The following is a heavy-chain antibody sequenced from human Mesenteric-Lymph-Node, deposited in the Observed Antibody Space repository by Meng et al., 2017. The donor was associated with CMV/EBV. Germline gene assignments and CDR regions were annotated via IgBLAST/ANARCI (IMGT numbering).Heavy chain of an antibody. D-gene: IGHD5-24*01. Sequence: QVQLVQYRAEVGKPGASVMVSCKASGYTFTDFYIHWVRQAPGQGLEWMGRINPNSGVSNSAQNFQGRFTMTRDTSISTSYMELGRLTSDDPAVYYCARYNVNPACFVPWGQGTLVTVSS. V-gene: IGHV1-2*06. CDR2: INPNSGVS. J-gene: IGHJ5*02. CDR3: ARYNVNPACFVP. CDR1: GYTFTDFY.